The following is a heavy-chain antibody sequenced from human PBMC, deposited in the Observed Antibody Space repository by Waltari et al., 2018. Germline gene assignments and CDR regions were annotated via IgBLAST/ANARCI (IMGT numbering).Heavy chain of an antibody. CDR2: ISWNSGSI. CDR1: GFTFDDYA. D-gene: IGHD4-17*01. J-gene: IGHJ6*02. V-gene: IGHV3-9*01. Sequence: EVQLVESGGGLVQPGRYLRLSCAASGFTFDDYAMHWVRHAPGKGLEWVSGISWNSGSIGYADSVKGRFTISRDNAKNSLYLQMNSLRAEDTALYYCAKGDYGDYGGYYYYYGMDVWGQGTTVTVSS. CDR3: AKGDYGDYGGYYYYYGMDV.